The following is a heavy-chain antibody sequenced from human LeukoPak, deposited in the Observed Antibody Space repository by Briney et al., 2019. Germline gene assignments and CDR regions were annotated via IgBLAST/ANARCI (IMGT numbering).Heavy chain of an antibody. CDR1: GVSLSSYG. J-gene: IGHJ4*02. V-gene: IGHV3-30*02. CDR3: AKERYSSSSLFAVTPFDY. D-gene: IGHD6-13*01. CDR2: LPYDGSYN. Sequence: GGSLRLSCLVSGVSLSSYGMHWVRQAPGKGLEWLAWLPYDGSYNLTAASLKGRFTISRDNSKNTLYLQMNSLRVEDTAVYYCAKERYSSSSLFAVTPFDYWGQGTRITVSS.